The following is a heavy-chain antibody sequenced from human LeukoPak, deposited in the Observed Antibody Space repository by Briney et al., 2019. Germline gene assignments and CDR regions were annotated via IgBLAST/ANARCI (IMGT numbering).Heavy chain of an antibody. CDR3: TRVPSSGWYGVYFDY. J-gene: IGHJ4*02. Sequence: ASVNVSCKASGYIFTGYYMHWVRQAPGQGLEWMGWINPNSGGTNYAQKFQGWVTMTRDTSISTAYMELSRLRSDDTAVYYCTRVPSSGWYGVYFDYWGQGTLVTVSS. CDR2: INPNSGGT. CDR1: GYIFTGYY. V-gene: IGHV1-2*04. D-gene: IGHD6-19*01.